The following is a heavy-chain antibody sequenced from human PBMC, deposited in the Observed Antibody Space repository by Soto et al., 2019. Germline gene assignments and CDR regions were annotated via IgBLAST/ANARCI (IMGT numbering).Heavy chain of an antibody. CDR3: AGQTGTRPYYYYYYGMDV. CDR1: GGSITTSGHS. D-gene: IGHD1-1*01. CDR2: IYPSGTL. J-gene: IGHJ6*02. V-gene: IGHV4-30-2*01. Sequence: SETLSLTCGVTGGSITTSGHSWSWIRQTPGKGLEWIGCIYPSGTLFYNPSLRSRVTISMDASENNFSLRLASVTAADTAVYYCAGQTGTRPYYYYYYGMDVWGQGTTVTVSS.